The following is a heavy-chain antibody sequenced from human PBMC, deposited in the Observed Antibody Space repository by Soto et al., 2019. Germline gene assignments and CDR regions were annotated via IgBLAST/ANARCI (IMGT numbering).Heavy chain of an antibody. Sequence: GGSLRLSCAASGFTFSSYSMNWVRQAPGKGLEWVSSISSSSSYIYYADSVKGRFTISRDNAKNSLYLQMNSLRAEDTAVYYCRVATTTPGLYYYGMDVWGQGTTVTVSS. D-gene: IGHD5-12*01. CDR1: GFTFSSYS. CDR3: RVATTTPGLYYYGMDV. CDR2: ISSSSSYI. V-gene: IGHV3-21*01. J-gene: IGHJ6*02.